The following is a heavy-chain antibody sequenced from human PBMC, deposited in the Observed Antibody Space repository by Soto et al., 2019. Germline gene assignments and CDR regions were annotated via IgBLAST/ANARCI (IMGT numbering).Heavy chain of an antibody. Sequence: QVQVVESGGGVVQPGRSLRLSCAASGFTFSIYAMHWVRQAPGKGLEWLASISHDGNNRYYAGSVRGRFTISRDNSRNPLHSQLNSPRRDDTDVYSCVTRGTATAALHIWGQGTMVTVSS. CDR2: ISHDGNNR. J-gene: IGHJ3*02. CDR3: VTRGTATAALHI. CDR1: GFTFSIYA. D-gene: IGHD1-7*01. V-gene: IGHV3-30-3*01.